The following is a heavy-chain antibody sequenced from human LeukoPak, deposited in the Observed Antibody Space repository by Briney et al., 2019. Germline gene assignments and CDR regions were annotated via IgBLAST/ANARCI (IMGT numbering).Heavy chain of an antibody. D-gene: IGHD6-13*01. CDR2: INHSGST. CDR3: ARRRSRIAAAGFDP. CDR1: GGSFSGYY. Sequence: SETLSLTCAVYGGSFSGYYWSWIRRPPGKGLEWIGEINHSGSTNYNPSLKSRVTISVDTSKNQFSLKLSSVTAADTAVYYCARRRSRIAAAGFDPWGQGTLVTVSS. V-gene: IGHV4-34*01. J-gene: IGHJ5*02.